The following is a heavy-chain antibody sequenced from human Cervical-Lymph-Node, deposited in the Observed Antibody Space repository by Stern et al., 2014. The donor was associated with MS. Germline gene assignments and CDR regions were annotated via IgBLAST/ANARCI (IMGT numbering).Heavy chain of an antibody. V-gene: IGHV3-30*18. CDR1: GFTFSSYG. D-gene: IGHD1-26*01. J-gene: IGHJ4*02. CDR2: ISYDGSNK. Sequence: QVQLVESGGGVVKPGRSLRLSCGASGFTFSSYGMHWVRQAPGKGLEWVEVISYDGSNKYYADSVKGRFTISRDNSKNTLYLQMNSLRAEDTAVYYCAKDTEWELDYAYLDYWGQGTLVTVSS. CDR3: AKDTEWELDYAYLDY.